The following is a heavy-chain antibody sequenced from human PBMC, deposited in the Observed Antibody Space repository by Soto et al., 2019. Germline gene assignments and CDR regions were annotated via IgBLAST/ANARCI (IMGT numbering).Heavy chain of an antibody. CDR3: ARGIWVATTADYYLDS. J-gene: IGHJ4*02. CDR1: GGSISSYY. V-gene: IGHV4-59*01. CDR2: IYYSGST. Sequence: PSETLSLTCTVSGGSISSYYWSWIRQPPGKGLEWIGYIYYSGSTNYNPSLKSRVTISVDTSKNQFSLKLSSVTAEDTALYYCARGIWVATTADYYLDSWGQATLVTVSS. D-gene: IGHD5-12*01.